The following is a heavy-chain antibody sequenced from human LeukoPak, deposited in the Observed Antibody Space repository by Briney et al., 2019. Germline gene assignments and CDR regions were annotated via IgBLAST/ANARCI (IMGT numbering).Heavy chain of an antibody. CDR1: SYTFTTYY. V-gene: IGHV1-46*01. Sequence: GASVKVSCKASSYTFTTYYFHWVRQAPGQGLEWMGIITPTAGTTTYAQKFQGRVTMTRDTSASTVYMELSSLRSEDTAVYYCARGEQHPYYFDYWSQGTLVTVSS. D-gene: IGHD6-13*01. J-gene: IGHJ4*02. CDR3: ARGEQHPYYFDY. CDR2: ITPTAGTT.